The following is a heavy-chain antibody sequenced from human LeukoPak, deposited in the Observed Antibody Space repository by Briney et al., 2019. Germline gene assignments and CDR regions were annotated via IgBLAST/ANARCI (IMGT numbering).Heavy chain of an antibody. CDR1: GDSITNTDFF. J-gene: IGHJ5*02. CDR3: ARNQDSSGWYWFDP. Sequence: SETLSLTCIVSGDSITNTDFFWGWIRQPPGKGLEWIANINHSGTIYYNPSLKSRVTISVDTSKNQFSLKLSSVTAADTAVYYCARNQDSSGWYWFDPWGQGTLVTVSS. D-gene: IGHD6-19*01. CDR2: INHSGTI. V-gene: IGHV4-39*07.